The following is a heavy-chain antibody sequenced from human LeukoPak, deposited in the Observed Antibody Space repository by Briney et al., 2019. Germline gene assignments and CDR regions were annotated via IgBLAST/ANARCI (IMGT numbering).Heavy chain of an antibody. Sequence: PGGSLRLSCAASGFTFSNYGMHWVRQAPGKGLEWVAFIRYDGSNKYYADSVKGRFTISRDNSKDTLYLQMNSLRAEDTAVYYCAKPSITMVRGVISLIDYWGQGTLVTVSS. D-gene: IGHD3-10*01. CDR3: AKPSITMVRGVISLIDY. V-gene: IGHV3-30*02. J-gene: IGHJ4*02. CDR2: IRYDGSNK. CDR1: GFTFSNYG.